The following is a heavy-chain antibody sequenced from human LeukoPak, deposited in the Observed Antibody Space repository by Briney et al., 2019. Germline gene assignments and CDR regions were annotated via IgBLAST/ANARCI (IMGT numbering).Heavy chain of an antibody. CDR3: AKDVSYRSSPYYFDY. CDR1: GFTFSSYG. V-gene: IGHV3-30*18. CDR2: ISYDGSNK. J-gene: IGHJ4*02. D-gene: IGHD6-13*01. Sequence: PGGSLRLSCAASGFTFSSYGMHWVRQAPGKGLEWVAVISYDGSNKYYADSVKGRFTISRDNSKNTLYLQMNSLRAEDTAVYYCAKDVSYRSSPYYFDYWGQGTLVTVSS.